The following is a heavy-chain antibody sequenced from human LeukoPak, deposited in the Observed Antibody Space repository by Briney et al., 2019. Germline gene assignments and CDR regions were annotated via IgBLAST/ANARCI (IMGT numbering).Heavy chain of an antibody. Sequence: SETPSLTCNVSGGSISSYYWSWVRQSPGKGVEWIGYIFYTGSTKYNPSLKSRVTISVDTSKNQVSLKLSSVIAADSAVYYCARCDYYGSGSYQYYFDYWGQGTLVTVSS. V-gene: IGHV4-59*01. CDR2: IFYTGST. J-gene: IGHJ4*02. CDR1: GGSISSYY. CDR3: ARCDYYGSGSYQYYFDY. D-gene: IGHD3-10*01.